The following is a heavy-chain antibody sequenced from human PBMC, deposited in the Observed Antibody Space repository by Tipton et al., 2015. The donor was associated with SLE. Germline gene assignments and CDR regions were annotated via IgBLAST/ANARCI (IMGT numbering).Heavy chain of an antibody. CDR1: GFTFDDYT. CDR3: ARGAYGQWLQYYFDY. D-gene: IGHD6-19*01. J-gene: IGHJ4*02. Sequence: SLRLSCAASGFTFDDYTMHWVRQAPGKGLEWVSLISWDGGSTYYADSVKGRFTISRDNAKNSLYLQMNSLRAEDTALYYCARGAYGQWLQYYFDYWGQGTLVTVSS. V-gene: IGHV3-43*01. CDR2: ISWDGGST.